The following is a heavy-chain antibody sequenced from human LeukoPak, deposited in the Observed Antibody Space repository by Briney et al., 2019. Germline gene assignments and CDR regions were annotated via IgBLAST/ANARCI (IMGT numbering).Heavy chain of an antibody. CDR3: ARSYNWNDGFDY. D-gene: IGHD1-20*01. V-gene: IGHV4-30-4*01. CDR2: IYYSGST. J-gene: IGHJ4*02. CDR1: GGSISSGDYY. Sequence: PSETLSLSCTVSGGSISSGDYYWSWIRGPPGKGLEWIGYIYYSGSTYYNPSLKSRVTISVDTSKNQFSLKLSSVTAADTAVYYCARSYNWNDGFDYWGQGTLVTVSS.